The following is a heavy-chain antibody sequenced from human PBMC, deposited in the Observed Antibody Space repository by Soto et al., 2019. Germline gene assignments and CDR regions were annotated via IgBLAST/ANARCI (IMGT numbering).Heavy chain of an antibody. D-gene: IGHD2-2*01. CDR3: AREIVVVPAAMSRPRYYYYMAV. V-gene: IGHV4-59*01. CDR2: IYYSGST. Sequence: SETLSLTCTVSGGSISSYYWSWLRQPPGKGLEWIGYIYYSGSTNYNPSLKSRVTISVDTSKNQFSLKLSSVTAADTAVYYCAREIVVVPAAMSRPRYYYYMAVWGKGTTVTVSS. CDR1: GGSISSYY. J-gene: IGHJ6*03.